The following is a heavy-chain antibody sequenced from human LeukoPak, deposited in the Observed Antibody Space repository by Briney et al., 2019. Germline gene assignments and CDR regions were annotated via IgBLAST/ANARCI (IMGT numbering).Heavy chain of an antibody. D-gene: IGHD6-19*01. V-gene: IGHV4-61*01. CDR2: IYYSGST. J-gene: IGHJ4*02. CDR1: GGSFSSGSYY. CDR3: ARDSRVAGTRHFDY. Sequence: PSETLSLTCTVSGGSFSSGSYYWSWIRQPPGEGLEWIGYIYYSGSTNYNPSLKSRVTISVDTSKNQFSLKLSSVTAADTAVYYCARDSRVAGTRHFDYWGQGTLVTVSS.